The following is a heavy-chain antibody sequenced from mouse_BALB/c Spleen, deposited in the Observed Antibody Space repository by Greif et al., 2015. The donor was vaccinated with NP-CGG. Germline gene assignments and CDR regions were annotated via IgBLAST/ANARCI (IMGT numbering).Heavy chain of an antibody. CDR3: ARVGNYCFDY. CDR1: GYAFSSYW. D-gene: IGHD2-1*01. CDR2: IYPGDGDT. V-gene: IGHV1-80*01. J-gene: IGHJ2*01. Sequence: QVQLKESGAELVRPGSSVKISCKASGYAFSSYWMNWVKQRPGQGLEWIGQIYPGDGDTNYNGKFKGKATLTADKSSSTAYTQISRLTSEDSVVSFCARVGNYCFDYWGQGTPLTVSA.